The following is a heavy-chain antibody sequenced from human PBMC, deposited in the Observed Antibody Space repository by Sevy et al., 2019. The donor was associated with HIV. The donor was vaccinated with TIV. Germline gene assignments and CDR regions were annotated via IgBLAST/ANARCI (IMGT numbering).Heavy chain of an antibody. D-gene: IGHD3-22*01. J-gene: IGHJ4*02. CDR1: GFTFGDYA. CDR3: ARGAYDSSGYYLKSDY. CDR2: IRSKTYGGTT. Sequence: GGSLRLSCTASGFTFGDYALSWFRQAPGKGLEWVGFIRSKTYGGTTEYAASVKGRFTISRDDSKSIPYLQMNSLKTEDTALYYCARGAYDSSGYYLKSDYWGQGTLVTVSS. V-gene: IGHV3-49*03.